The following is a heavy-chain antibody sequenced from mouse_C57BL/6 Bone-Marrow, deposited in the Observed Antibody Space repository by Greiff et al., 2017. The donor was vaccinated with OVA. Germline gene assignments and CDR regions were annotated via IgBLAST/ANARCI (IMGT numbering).Heavy chain of an antibody. V-gene: IGHV1-81*01. CDR3: ARGMVTTCWYFDV. CDR2: IYPRSGNT. D-gene: IGHD2-2*01. J-gene: IGHJ1*03. CDR1: GYTFTSYG. Sequence: QVQLQQSGAELARPGASVTLSCKASGYTFTSYGISWVKQRPGQGLEWIGEIYPRSGNTYYNEKFKGKATLTADKSSSTAYMELRSLTSEDSAVYFCARGMVTTCWYFDVWGTGTTVTVSS.